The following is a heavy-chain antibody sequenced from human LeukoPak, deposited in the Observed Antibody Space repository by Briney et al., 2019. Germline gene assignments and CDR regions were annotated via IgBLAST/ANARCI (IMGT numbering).Heavy chain of an antibody. CDR3: ARDFRFGDDAFDI. D-gene: IGHD3-10*01. Sequence: SETLSLTCTVSGGSISNFYWSWIRQPAGKGLEWIGRIYTSGNTNYNPSLKSRVTMSVDTSKNQFSLKLSSVTAADTAVYHCARDFRFGDDAFDIWGQGTMVTVSS. CDR2: IYTSGNT. CDR1: GGSISNFY. V-gene: IGHV4-4*07. J-gene: IGHJ3*02.